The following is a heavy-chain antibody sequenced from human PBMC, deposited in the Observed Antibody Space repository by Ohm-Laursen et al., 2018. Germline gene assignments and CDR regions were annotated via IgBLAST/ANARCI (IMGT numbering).Heavy chain of an antibody. Sequence: SETLSLTCAVSGYSVGITNWWAWIRQPPRKGLEWIGYMYYSGITYYNPSLKSRVTMSIDTSKNQVSLKLNSVTAVDTAMYYCATILPGTWYAFDMWGQGTMVTVSS. CDR1: GYSVGITNW. CDR3: ATILPGTWYAFDM. D-gene: IGHD1-1*01. J-gene: IGHJ3*02. V-gene: IGHV4-28*01. CDR2: MYYSGIT.